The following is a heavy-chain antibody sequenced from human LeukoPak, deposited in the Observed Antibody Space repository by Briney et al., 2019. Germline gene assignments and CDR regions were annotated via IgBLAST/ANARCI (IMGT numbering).Heavy chain of an antibody. J-gene: IGHJ4*02. D-gene: IGHD6-19*01. Sequence: GGSLRLSCSASGFTFSSYAMHWVRQAPGEGLEYVSAISSNGGSTYYADSVKGRFTISRDNSKNTLYLQMSSLRAEDTAVYYCVKDRWYSSGWPTTDYWGQGTLVTVSS. CDR1: GFTFSSYA. CDR2: ISSNGGST. V-gene: IGHV3-64D*06. CDR3: VKDRWYSSGWPTTDY.